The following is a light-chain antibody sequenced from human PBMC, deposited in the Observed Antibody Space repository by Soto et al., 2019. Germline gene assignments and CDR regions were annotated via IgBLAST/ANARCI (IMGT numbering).Light chain of an antibody. Sequence: AIRMTQSPSSFDSSTGDRDSTTCRSSQGSSTCFAGYQQKRGKVPKHLIYAASTFPSGVPSRFSGSGPETDFPHTVSCLQSEDFGTYQCQHYYSYPLTGGGGTKDEIK. V-gene: IGKV1-8*01. CDR3: QHYYSYPLT. J-gene: IGKJ4*02. CDR2: AAS. CDR1: QGSSTC.